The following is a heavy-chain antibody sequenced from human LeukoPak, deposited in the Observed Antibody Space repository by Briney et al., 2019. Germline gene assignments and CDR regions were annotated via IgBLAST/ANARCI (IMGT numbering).Heavy chain of an antibody. Sequence: GASVKVSCKASGYTFTGYYMHWVRQAPGQGLEWMGWINPNSGGTNYAQKFQGRVTMTRDTSISTAYMELSRLRSEDTAVYYCARDPGYCSGGSCYPSWFDPWGQGTLVTVSS. V-gene: IGHV1-2*02. J-gene: IGHJ5*02. CDR2: INPNSGGT. D-gene: IGHD2-15*01. CDR1: GYTFTGYY. CDR3: ARDPGYCSGGSCYPSWFDP.